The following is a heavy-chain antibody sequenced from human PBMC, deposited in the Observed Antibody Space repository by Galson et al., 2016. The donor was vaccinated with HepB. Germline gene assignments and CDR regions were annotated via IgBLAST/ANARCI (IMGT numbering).Heavy chain of an antibody. D-gene: IGHD6-13*01. V-gene: IGHV1-8*01. J-gene: IGHJ1*01. CDR2: MDPNTGNT. Sequence: SVKVPCKASGYTFTSRDINWVRQASGQGLEWMGWMDPNTGNTGSVQKFKGRVSMTRNTSIDTAYMELSSLRSDDTAIYYCVRGIAAAETWGQGTLVIVSS. CDR3: VRGIAAAET. CDR1: GYTFTSRD.